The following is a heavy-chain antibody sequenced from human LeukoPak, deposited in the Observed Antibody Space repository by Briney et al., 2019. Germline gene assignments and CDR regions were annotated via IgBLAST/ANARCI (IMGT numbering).Heavy chain of an antibody. CDR3: VKDRLGGYFDF. Sequence: GGSLRLSCSASGFTFSIYPMHWVRQAPGKVLEYLSSINPNGDNTYYADSVKGRFTISRDNSKNTLYLQMSSLRAEDTAVYYCVKDRLGGYFDFWGQGTLVTVSS. J-gene: IGHJ4*02. V-gene: IGHV3-64D*06. CDR2: INPNGDNT. D-gene: IGHD3-10*01. CDR1: GFTFSIYP.